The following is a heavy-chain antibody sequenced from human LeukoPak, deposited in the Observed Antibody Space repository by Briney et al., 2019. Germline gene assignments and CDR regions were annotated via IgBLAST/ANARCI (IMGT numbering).Heavy chain of an antibody. CDR1: GFTFSSYS. CDR3: ARTADSSSWPVHFDY. D-gene: IGHD6-13*01. V-gene: IGHV3-21*01. CDR2: ISSSSSYI. J-gene: IGHJ4*02. Sequence: PGGSLRLSCAASGFTFSSYSMNWVRRAPGKGLEWVSSISSSSSYIYYADSVKGRFTISRDNAKNSLYLQMNSLRAEDTAVYYCARTADSSSWPVHFDYWGQGTLVTVSS.